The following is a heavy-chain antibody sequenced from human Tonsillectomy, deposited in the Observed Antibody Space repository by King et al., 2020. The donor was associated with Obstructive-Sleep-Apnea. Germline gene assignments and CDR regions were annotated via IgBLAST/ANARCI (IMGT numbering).Heavy chain of an antibody. V-gene: IGHV6-1*01. CDR2: TYYRSKWYN. Sequence: VQLQQSGPGLVKPSQTLSLTCAISGDSVSSNSAAWNWIRQSPSRGLEWLGRTYYRSKWYNVYAVSVKIRITINPDTSKNQFALQLNSVTPEDTAVYYCAREGGFIAAFLFDYWGQGTLVTVSS. CDR1: GDSVSSNSAA. D-gene: IGHD6-25*01. J-gene: IGHJ4*02. CDR3: AREGGFIAAFLFDY.